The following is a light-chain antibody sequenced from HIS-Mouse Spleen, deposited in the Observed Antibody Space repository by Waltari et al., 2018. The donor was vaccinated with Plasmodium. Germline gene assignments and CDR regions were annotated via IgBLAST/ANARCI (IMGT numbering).Light chain of an antibody. J-gene: IGLJ2*01. Sequence: QSALTQPAPVSGSPGQSITISCTGPSSAVGSYNLVSWYQQHPGKAPKLMIYEGSKRPSGVSNRFSGSKSGNTASLTISGLQAEDEADYYCCSYAGSSTVVFGGGTKLTVL. V-gene: IGLV2-23*01. CDR2: EGS. CDR1: SSAVGSYNL. CDR3: CSYAGSSTVV.